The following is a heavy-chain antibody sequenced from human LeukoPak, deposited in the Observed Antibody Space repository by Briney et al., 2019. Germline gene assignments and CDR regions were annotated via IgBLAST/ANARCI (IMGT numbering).Heavy chain of an antibody. V-gene: IGHV3-30*04. CDR1: GFTFSSYA. CDR2: ISYDGSNK. CDR3: ARDSTTRPFDY. Sequence: GGSLRLSCAASGFTFSSYAMHWVRQAPAKGLESVAVISYDGSNKYYADSVKGRFTISRDNSNNTLYLQMNSLRAEDTAVYYCARDSTTRPFDYWGQGTLVTVSS. D-gene: IGHD1-1*01. J-gene: IGHJ4*02.